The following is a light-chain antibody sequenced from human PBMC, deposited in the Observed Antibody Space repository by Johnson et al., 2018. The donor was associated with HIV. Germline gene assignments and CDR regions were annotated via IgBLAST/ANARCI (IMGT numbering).Light chain of an antibody. CDR2: ENN. V-gene: IGLV1-51*02. CDR3: GTWDTSLNTGAV. CDR1: SSNIGNNY. J-gene: IGLJ1*01. Sequence: QSVLTQPPSVSAAPGQKVTISCSGSSSNIGNNYVSWYQQLPRGAPKLLIYENNKRPSGIPDRFSGSKSGTSATLGITGLQTGDEADYYCGTWDTSLNTGAVFGTGTKVTVL.